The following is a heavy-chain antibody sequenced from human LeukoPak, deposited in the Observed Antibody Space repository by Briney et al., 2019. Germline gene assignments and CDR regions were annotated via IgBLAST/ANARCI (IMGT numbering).Heavy chain of an antibody. J-gene: IGHJ4*02. Sequence: PSETLSLTCTVSGGSISNYYWSWIRQPPGKGLEWIGYINYSGSTNYNPSLKSRVTISVDTSKNQFSLKLSSVTAADTAVYYCARHSYGDYIVFNYWGQGTLVTVSS. CDR1: GGSISNYY. CDR2: INYSGST. V-gene: IGHV4-59*08. D-gene: IGHD4-17*01. CDR3: ARHSYGDYIVFNY.